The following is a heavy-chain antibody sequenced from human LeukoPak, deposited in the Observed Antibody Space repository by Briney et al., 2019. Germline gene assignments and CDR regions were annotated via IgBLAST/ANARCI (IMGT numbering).Heavy chain of an antibody. CDR1: CVPISRSIYF. V-gene: IGHV4-39*07. Sequence: SETLSLTCTVSCVPISRSIYFWGWLRQSPGKGLEWIGSIFHSGSTYYNPPLKSRLTIPVHTPQNQCSLKLNAVTAADTAVYFSMRESPQQGSTDYWGQGTLVTVSS. CDR3: MRESPQQGSTDY. J-gene: IGHJ4*02. CDR2: IFHSGST. D-gene: IGHD3-10*01.